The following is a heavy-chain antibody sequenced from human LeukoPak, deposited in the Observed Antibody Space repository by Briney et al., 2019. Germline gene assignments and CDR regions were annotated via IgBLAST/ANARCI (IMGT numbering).Heavy chain of an antibody. CDR1: GYSFTSYW. CDR2: IYPGDSDT. D-gene: IGHD6-13*01. J-gene: IGHJ3*02. CDR3: AVSFRAAAGPENHNDAFDI. V-gene: IGHV5-51*01. Sequence: GESLKISCKGSGYSFTSYWIGWVRQMPGKGLEWMGIIYPGDSDTRYSPSFQGQVTISADKSISTAYLQWSSLKASDTAMYYCAVSFRAAAGPENHNDAFDIWGQGTMVTVSS.